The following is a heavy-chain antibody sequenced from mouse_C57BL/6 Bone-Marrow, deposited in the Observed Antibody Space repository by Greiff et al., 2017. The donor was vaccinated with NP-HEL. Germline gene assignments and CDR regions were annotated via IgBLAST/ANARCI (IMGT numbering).Heavy chain of an antibody. V-gene: IGHV1-76*01. J-gene: IGHJ4*01. Sequence: VQLQESGAELVRPGASVKLSCKASGYTFTDYYINWVKQRPGQGLEWIARIYPGSGNTYYNEKFKGKATLTAEKSSSPAYMQLSSLTSEDSAVYFCARETRITTVVDAMDYWGQGTSVTVSS. CDR3: ARETRITTVVDAMDY. CDR1: GYTFTDYY. D-gene: IGHD1-1*01. CDR2: IYPGSGNT.